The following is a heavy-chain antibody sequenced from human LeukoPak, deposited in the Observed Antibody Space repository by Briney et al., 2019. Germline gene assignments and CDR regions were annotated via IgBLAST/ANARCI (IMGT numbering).Heavy chain of an antibody. CDR3: ARAFSYDYVWGSYRSHEHLPDY. CDR2: MNPNSGNT. J-gene: IGHJ4*02. D-gene: IGHD3-16*02. V-gene: IGHV1-8*01. Sequence: ASVKVSCKASGYTFTSYDINWVRQATGQGLEWMGWMNPNSGNTGYAQKFQGRVNMTRNTSISTAYMELSSMRSEDTAVYYCARAFSYDYVWGSYRSHEHLPDYWGQGTLVTVSS. CDR1: GYTFTSYD.